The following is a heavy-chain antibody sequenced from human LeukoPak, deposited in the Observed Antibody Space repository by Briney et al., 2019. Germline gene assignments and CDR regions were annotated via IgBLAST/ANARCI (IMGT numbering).Heavy chain of an antibody. J-gene: IGHJ5*02. CDR1: GGTFSSYA. D-gene: IGHD3-3*01. CDR3: ASSKYYDFWSGYSRFDP. Sequence: SVEVSCKASGGTFSSYAISWVRQAPGQGLEWMGGIIPIFGTANYAQKFQGRVTITADESTSTAYMELSSLRSEDTAVYYCASSKYYDFWSGYSRFDPWGRGTLVTVSS. CDR2: IIPIFGTA. V-gene: IGHV1-69*13.